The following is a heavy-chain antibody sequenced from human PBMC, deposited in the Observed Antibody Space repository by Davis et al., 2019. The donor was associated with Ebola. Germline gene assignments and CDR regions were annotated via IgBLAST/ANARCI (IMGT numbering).Heavy chain of an antibody. CDR2: ISGSGGST. J-gene: IGHJ6*02. D-gene: IGHD3-22*01. CDR3: ARDYIPPGYDSSGIYYYYGMDV. CDR1: GFTFSSYA. Sequence: GESLKISCAASGFTFSSYAMSWVRQAPGKGLEWVSVISGSGGSTYYADSVKGRFTISRDNSKNTLYLQMNSLRAEDTAVYYCARDYIPPGYDSSGIYYYYGMDVWGQGTTVTVSS. V-gene: IGHV3-23*01.